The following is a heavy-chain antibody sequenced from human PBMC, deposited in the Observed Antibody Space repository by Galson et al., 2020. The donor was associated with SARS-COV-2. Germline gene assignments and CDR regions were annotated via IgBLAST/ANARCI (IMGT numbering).Heavy chain of an antibody. CDR3: AGSGRAFCGVDCLHIVDY. V-gene: IGHV1-69*05. CDR2: IIPIFDTT. Sequence: ASVKVSCKASGGTLSNYAINWVRQAPGQGLEWMGGIIPIFDTTNYAQKFQGRVTIITDESTSTAYMELGSLKSEDTAVYYCAGSGRAFCGVDCLHIVDYGGQVTLVTVS. CDR1: GGTLSNYA. D-gene: IGHD2-21*02. J-gene: IGHJ4*02.